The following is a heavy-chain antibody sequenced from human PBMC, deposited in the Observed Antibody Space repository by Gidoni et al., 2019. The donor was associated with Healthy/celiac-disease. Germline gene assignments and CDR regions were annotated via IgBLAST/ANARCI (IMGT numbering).Heavy chain of an antibody. Sequence: QVTLKESGPVLVKPTETLTLTYTVSGFSLRNARMGVSWIRQPPGKALEWLAHIFSNDEKSYSTSLKSRLTISKDTSKSQVVLTMTNKDPVDTATYYCARTLGGQQLGGDWFDPWGQGTLVTVSS. CDR2: IFSNDEK. CDR1: GFSLRNARMG. CDR3: ARTLGGQQLGGDWFDP. J-gene: IGHJ5*02. D-gene: IGHD6-13*01. V-gene: IGHV2-26*01.